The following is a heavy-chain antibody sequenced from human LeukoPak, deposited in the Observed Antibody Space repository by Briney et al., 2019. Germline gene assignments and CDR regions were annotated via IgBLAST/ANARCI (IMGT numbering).Heavy chain of an antibody. J-gene: IGHJ4*02. CDR1: GFPVSSNH. Sequence: GGSLRLSCAVSGFPVSSNHMGWVRQAPGKGLEWVSVIFGGGKTSYAGSVQGRVTLSRDNSKNTLYLQMTRLRAEDTAVYYCAAWRGSSWFDYWGQGTLVAVSS. V-gene: IGHV3-53*01. CDR3: AAWRGSSWFDY. D-gene: IGHD6-13*01. CDR2: IFGGGKT.